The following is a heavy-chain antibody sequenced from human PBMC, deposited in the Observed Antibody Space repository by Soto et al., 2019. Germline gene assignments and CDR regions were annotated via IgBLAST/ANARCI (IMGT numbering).Heavy chain of an antibody. CDR1: GYTFTSYY. Sequence: ASVKVSCKASGYTFTSYYMHWVRQAPGQGLEWMGIINPSGGSTSYAQKFQGRVTMTRDTSTSTVYMELSSLRSEDTAVYYCARDQMGIRYFDWLLSYFDYCGQGPLVTVSS. J-gene: IGHJ4*02. V-gene: IGHV1-46*01. CDR3: ARDQMGIRYFDWLLSYFDY. CDR2: INPSGGST. D-gene: IGHD3-9*01.